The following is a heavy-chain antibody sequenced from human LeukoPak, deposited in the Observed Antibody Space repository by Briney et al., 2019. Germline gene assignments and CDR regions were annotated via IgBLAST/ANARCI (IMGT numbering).Heavy chain of an antibody. CDR3: ARGQLPRWYYDFWSGSGGWFDP. D-gene: IGHD3-3*01. J-gene: IGHJ5*02. CDR1: GGTFSSYA. V-gene: IGHV1-69*13. CDR2: IIPIFGTA. Sequence: SVKVSCKASGGTFSSYAISWVRQAPGQGLEWMGGIIPIFGTASYAQKFQGRVTITADESTSTAYMELSSLRSEDTAVYYCARGQLPRWYYDFWSGSGGWFDPWGQGTLVTVSS.